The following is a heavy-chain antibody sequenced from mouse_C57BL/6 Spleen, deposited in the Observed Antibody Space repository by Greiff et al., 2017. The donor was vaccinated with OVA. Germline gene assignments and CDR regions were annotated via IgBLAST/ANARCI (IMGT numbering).Heavy chain of an antibody. CDR2: IVPETGGT. V-gene: IGHV1-15*01. J-gene: IGHJ4*01. CDR3: TRFARGYYEAMDY. D-gene: IGHD2-3*01. CDR1: GYTFTDYE. Sequence: QVQLQQSGAELVRPGASVTLSCTASGYTFTDYEMHWVKQTPVHGLEWIGAIVPETGGTAYNQKFKGKAILTAAKSSSTAYMELRSLTSEDSAVYSCTRFARGYYEAMDYWGQGTSVTVSS.